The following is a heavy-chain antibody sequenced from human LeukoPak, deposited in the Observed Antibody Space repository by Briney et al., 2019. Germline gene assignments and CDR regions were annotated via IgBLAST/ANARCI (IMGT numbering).Heavy chain of an antibody. V-gene: IGHV3-30*02. J-gene: IGHJ4*02. CDR2: IRYDASNR. D-gene: IGHD6-19*01. CDR3: AKDGHSRGWYPTVVDTYFDY. Sequence: GGSLRLSCAASGFTFISYGLHWVSQAPGKGPEGVAFIRYDASNRYYADSVKGRFTISVDNSKNTLYLQMNSLRPEDTAVYYCAKDGHSRGWYPTVVDTYFDYWGQGTLVTVSS. CDR1: GFTFISYG.